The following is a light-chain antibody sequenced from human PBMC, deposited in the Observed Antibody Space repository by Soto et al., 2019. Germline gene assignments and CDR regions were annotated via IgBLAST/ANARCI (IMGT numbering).Light chain of an antibody. V-gene: IGLV2-23*02. CDR1: SSDVGSYNL. Sequence: QSVLTQPASVSGSPGQSITISCTGASSDVGSYNLVSWYQQHPGKAPKIMIYEVSKRPSGVSSRFSGSKSGNTASLTISGLQAEDEADYYCCSYAGNSTYVFGTGTKVTVL. CDR2: EVS. J-gene: IGLJ1*01. CDR3: CSYAGNSTYV.